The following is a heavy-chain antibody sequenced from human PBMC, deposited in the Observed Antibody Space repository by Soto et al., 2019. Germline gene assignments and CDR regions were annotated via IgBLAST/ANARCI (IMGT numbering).Heavy chain of an antibody. CDR3: AVAVAGPTAIGY. CDR1: GFTFSSYW. V-gene: IGHV3-74*01. J-gene: IGHJ4*02. D-gene: IGHD6-19*01. CDR2: INSDGSST. Sequence: EVQLVESGGGLVQPGGSLRLSCAASGFTFSSYWMHWVRQAPGKGLVWVSRINSDGSSTSYAYSVKGRFTISRDNAKNTLYLQMNSLRAEDTAVYYCAVAVAGPTAIGYWGQGTLVTVAS.